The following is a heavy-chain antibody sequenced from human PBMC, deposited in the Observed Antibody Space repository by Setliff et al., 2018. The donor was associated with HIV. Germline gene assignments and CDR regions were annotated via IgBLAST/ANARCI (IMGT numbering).Heavy chain of an antibody. CDR2: IYYNGNAY. CDR3: AREVDVVTTSDAFDI. D-gene: IGHD2-21*02. V-gene: IGHV4-39*07. Sequence: SETLSLTCTVSGGSISSSSYYWGWVRQPPGKGLEWIGSIYYNGNAYYYNPSLKSRTTISLATSMNQFSLKLTSVTAADTAVYYCAREVDVVTTSDAFDIWGQGTMVTVSS. CDR1: GGSISSSSYY. J-gene: IGHJ3*02.